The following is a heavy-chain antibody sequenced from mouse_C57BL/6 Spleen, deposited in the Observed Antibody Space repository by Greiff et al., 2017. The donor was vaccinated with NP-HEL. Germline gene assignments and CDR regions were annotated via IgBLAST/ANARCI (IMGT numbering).Heavy chain of an antibody. V-gene: IGHV1-64*01. CDR2: IHPNSGST. D-gene: IGHD3-1*01. CDR3: ARIGLSIFFDY. J-gene: IGHJ2*01. Sequence: QVQLQQPGAELVKPGASVKLSCKASGYTFTSYWMHWVKQRPGQGLEWIGMIHPNSGSTNYNEKFKSKATLTVDKSSSTAYMQLSSLTSEDSAVYYCARIGLSIFFDYWGQGTTLTVSS. CDR1: GYTFTSYW.